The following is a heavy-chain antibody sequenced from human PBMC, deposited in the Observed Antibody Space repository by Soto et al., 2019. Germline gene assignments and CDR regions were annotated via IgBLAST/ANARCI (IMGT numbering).Heavy chain of an antibody. CDR1: GGTFSSYV. CDR3: ARDRAGSSLNYYYYGMDV. CDR2: IIPIFGTA. J-gene: IGHJ6*02. D-gene: IGHD6-6*01. Sequence: SVKVSCKASGGTFSSYVISWVRQAPGQGLEWMGGIIPIFGTANYAQKFQGRVTITADESTSTAYMELSSLRSEDTAVYYCARDRAGSSLNYYYYGMDVWGQGTTVTVSS. V-gene: IGHV1-69*13.